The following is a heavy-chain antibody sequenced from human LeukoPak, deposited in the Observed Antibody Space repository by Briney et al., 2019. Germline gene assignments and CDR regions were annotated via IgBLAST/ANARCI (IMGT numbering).Heavy chain of an antibody. Sequence: PGGSLTLSCAASGFTVISNLMTWVRQSPGRGLEWLSSIYSGGATYNADSMKGRFTISRDHSNNSVSLQMTNLRVEDTAIYYCARGAYRISWPGIDYWGQGTLVTVSS. CDR1: GFTVISNL. D-gene: IGHD3-16*02. CDR2: IYSGGAT. CDR3: ARGAYRISWPGIDY. V-gene: IGHV3-53*01. J-gene: IGHJ4*02.